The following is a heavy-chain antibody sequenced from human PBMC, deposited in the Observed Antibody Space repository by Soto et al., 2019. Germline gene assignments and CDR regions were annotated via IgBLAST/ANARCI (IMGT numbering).Heavy chain of an antibody. CDR2: IRSKAYGGTT. Sequence: GGSLRLSCTGSGFTFDDYTMAWFRQAPGKGLEWLGFIRSKAYGGTTEYAASVKGRFTLSRDDSKSTAFLQMSSLKIEDTAVYYCSRDFGIVAIITQHWGQGTLVTVSS. V-gene: IGHV3-49*03. CDR1: GFTFDDYT. CDR3: SRDFGIVAIITQH. J-gene: IGHJ4*02. D-gene: IGHD3-22*01.